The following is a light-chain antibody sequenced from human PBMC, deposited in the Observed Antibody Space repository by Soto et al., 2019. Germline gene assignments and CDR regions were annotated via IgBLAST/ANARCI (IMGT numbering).Light chain of an antibody. V-gene: IGKV1-39*01. J-gene: IGKJ3*01. Sequence: DIQMTQSPSSLSASVGDTVTITCRASQTINSYLNWYQQKPGQAPKLLIYVASSLQSGVPSRFSGRGSGTDFTLTISSLEHEDFATYYCQQSYNIPLTFGPGTKVDFK. CDR3: QQSYNIPLT. CDR2: VAS. CDR1: QTINSY.